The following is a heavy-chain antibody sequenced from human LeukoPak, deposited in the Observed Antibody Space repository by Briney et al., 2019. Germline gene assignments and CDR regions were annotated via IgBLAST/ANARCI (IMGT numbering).Heavy chain of an antibody. CDR1: GYTFTGYY. V-gene: IGHV1-2*04. CDR2: INPNSGGT. CDR3: ARGAPPYCSSTSCLAYYFDY. Sequence: ASVKVSCKASGYTFTGYYTHWVRQAPGQGLEWMGWINPNSGGTNYAQKFQGWVTMTRDTSISTAYMELSRLRSDDTAVYYCARGAPPYCSSTSCLAYYFDYWGQGTLVTVPS. J-gene: IGHJ4*02. D-gene: IGHD2-2*01.